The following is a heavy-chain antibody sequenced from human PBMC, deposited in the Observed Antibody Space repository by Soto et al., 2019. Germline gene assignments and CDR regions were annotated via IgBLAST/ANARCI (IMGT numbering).Heavy chain of an antibody. D-gene: IGHD6-13*01. J-gene: IGHJ3*02. V-gene: IGHV4-59*01. CDR3: ARQRPGIAAAGTVFDI. Sequence: PSETLSLTCTVSGGSISSYYWSWIRQPPGKGLEWIGYIYYSGSTNYNPSLKSRVTISVDTSKNQFSLKLSSVTAADTAVYYCARQRPGIAAAGTVFDIWGQGTMVTVSS. CDR1: GGSISSYY. CDR2: IYYSGST.